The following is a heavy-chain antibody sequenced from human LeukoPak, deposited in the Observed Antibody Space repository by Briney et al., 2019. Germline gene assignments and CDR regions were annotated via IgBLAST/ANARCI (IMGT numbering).Heavy chain of an antibody. D-gene: IGHD6-13*01. Sequence: GGSLRLSCAASAFTFRSYAMTWVRQAPGKGLEWVANIKQDGSGKYYVNSVKGRFTISRDNAKNSLYLQMNSLRAEDTAVYYCAREGVAAAHGAFDIWGQGTMVTVSS. CDR2: IKQDGSGK. CDR3: AREGVAAAHGAFDI. J-gene: IGHJ3*02. CDR1: AFTFRSYA. V-gene: IGHV3-7*01.